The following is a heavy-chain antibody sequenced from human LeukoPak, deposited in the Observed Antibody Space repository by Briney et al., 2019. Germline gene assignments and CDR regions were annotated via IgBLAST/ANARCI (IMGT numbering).Heavy chain of an antibody. CDR1: GGSISSSNW. Sequence: PSETLSLTCAVSGGSISSSNWWSWVRQPPGKGLEWIGEIYHSGSTNYNPSLKSRVTISVDKSKNQFSLKLSSVTAADTAVYYCAREERYDLWNGYPFRYFDLWGRGTLVTVSS. V-gene: IGHV4-4*02. CDR2: IYHSGST. J-gene: IGHJ2*01. D-gene: IGHD3-3*01. CDR3: AREERYDLWNGYPFRYFDL.